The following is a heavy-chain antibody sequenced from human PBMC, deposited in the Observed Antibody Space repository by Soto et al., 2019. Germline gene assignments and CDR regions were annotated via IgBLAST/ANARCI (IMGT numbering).Heavy chain of an antibody. V-gene: IGHV3-11*03. J-gene: IGHJ4*02. Sequence: GGSLRLSCAASGFTFSDYYMSWIRQAPGRGLEWISYISSSSSYKNYADSVKGRFTISRDNARNSLYLQMNSLRTEDTAVYYCAGYLGDSIHANDRKRAFDYSGQGTLVTVSS. D-gene: IGHD3-22*01. CDR2: ISSSSSYK. CDR1: GFTFSDYY. CDR3: AGYLGDSIHANDRKRAFDY.